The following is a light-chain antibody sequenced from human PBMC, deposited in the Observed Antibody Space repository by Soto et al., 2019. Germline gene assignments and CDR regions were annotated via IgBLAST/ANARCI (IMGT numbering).Light chain of an antibody. CDR2: DAS. V-gene: IGKV1-5*01. J-gene: IGKJ2*01. CDR3: QQYKSDST. CDR1: QSISHY. Sequence: DNQMTQSPSSLSASVGDRVTITCRASQSISHYLAWYQQKPGKAPKLLIYDASTLQGGIASRFSGSGSGTKFTLIISSLQPDDFATYYCQQYKSDSTFGQGTKVGIK.